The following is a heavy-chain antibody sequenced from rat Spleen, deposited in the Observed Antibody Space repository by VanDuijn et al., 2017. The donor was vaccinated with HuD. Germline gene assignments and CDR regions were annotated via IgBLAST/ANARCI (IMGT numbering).Heavy chain of an antibody. CDR2: MKYDGDT. Sequence: QVQLKESGPGLVQPSQTLSLTCTVSGFSLMDYTVHWVRPPPGKGLEWMGRMKYDGDTYYNSALKSRLSISRDTSKSQVFLKVNSLQTEDTAMYFCARGVPHYFDYWGQGVMVTVSS. CDR1: GFSLMDYT. J-gene: IGHJ2*01. CDR3: ARGVPHYFDY. V-gene: IGHV2S30*01. D-gene: IGHD3-1*01.